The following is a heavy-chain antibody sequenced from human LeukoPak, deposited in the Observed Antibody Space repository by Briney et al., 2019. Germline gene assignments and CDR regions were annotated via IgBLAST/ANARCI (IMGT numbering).Heavy chain of an antibody. D-gene: IGHD6-19*01. CDR1: GGSISGYY. J-gene: IGHJ4*02. Sequence: PSETLSLTCTVSGGSISGYYWSWIRQHPGKGLEWIGYIYYSGSTYYNPSLKSRVTISVDTSKNQFSLKLSSVTAADAAVYYCARGVAGDRDFDYWGQGTLVTVSS. V-gene: IGHV4-31*03. CDR3: ARGVAGDRDFDY. CDR2: IYYSGST.